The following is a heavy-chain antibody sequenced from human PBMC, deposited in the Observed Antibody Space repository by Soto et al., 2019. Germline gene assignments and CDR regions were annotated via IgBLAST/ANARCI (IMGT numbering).Heavy chain of an antibody. CDR2: VYYTGST. CDR1: GGSISGSY. V-gene: IGHV4-59*01. Sequence: PSETLSLTCSVSGGSISGSYWGWIRQSPGKGLEWLGYVYYTGSTNYSPSLRSRVSISVDTSKNEFSLRLSSVTAADTAVYFCARSVAVPGAHIDYWGQGTQVTRLL. J-gene: IGHJ4*02. CDR3: ARSVAVPGAHIDY. D-gene: IGHD6-19*01.